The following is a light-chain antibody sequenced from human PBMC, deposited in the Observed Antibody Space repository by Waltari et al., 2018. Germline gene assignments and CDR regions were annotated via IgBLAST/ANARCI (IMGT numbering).Light chain of an antibody. Sequence: EIVMTQSPATLSVSPGERATLSCRASQSVSSNLAWYQQKPGQAPRLLIHGASTRATGIPARFSGSGCGTEFTLTISSLQSEDFAVYYCQQYNNWPPGAFGQGTKVEIK. V-gene: IGKV3-15*01. CDR1: QSVSSN. CDR3: QQYNNWPPGA. J-gene: IGKJ1*01. CDR2: GAS.